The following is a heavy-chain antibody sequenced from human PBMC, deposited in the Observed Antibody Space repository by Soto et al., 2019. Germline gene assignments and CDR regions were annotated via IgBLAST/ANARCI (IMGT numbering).Heavy chain of an antibody. CDR1: GFTFSSYW. Sequence: GGSLRLSCAASGFTFSSYWMSWVRQAPGKGLEWVANIKQDGSEKYYVDSVKGRFTISRDNAKNSLYLQMNSLRAEDTAVYYCARDQKTYYYDSSGYYYYYYYGMDVWGQGTTVTVSS. D-gene: IGHD3-22*01. CDR2: IKQDGSEK. J-gene: IGHJ6*02. CDR3: ARDQKTYYYDSSGYYYYYYYGMDV. V-gene: IGHV3-7*05.